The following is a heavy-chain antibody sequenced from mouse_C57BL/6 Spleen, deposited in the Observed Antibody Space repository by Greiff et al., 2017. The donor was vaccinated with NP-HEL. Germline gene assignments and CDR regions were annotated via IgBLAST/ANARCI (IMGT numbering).Heavy chain of an antibody. CDR3: ASSPYDYECAY. Sequence: EVMLVESRGGLVKPGGSLKLSCAASGFTFSSYTMSWVRQTPEKRLEWVATISGGGGNTYYPDSVKGRFTISRDIAKNTLYLQMSSLRSEDTALYYCASSPYDYECAYWGQGTLVTVSA. J-gene: IGHJ3*01. CDR2: ISGGGGNT. V-gene: IGHV5-9*01. CDR1: GFTFSSYT. D-gene: IGHD2-4*01.